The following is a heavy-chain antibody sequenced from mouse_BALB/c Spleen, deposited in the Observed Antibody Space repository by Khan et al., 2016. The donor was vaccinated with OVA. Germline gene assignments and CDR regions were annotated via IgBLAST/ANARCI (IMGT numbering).Heavy chain of an antibody. D-gene: IGHD1-1*02. CDR2: INPNTGYN. CDR3: ATSFRSGGTYYFGVAY. CDR1: GYTFTTYW. J-gene: IGHJ4*01. Sequence: QVQLQQSGAELAKPGASVKMSCKASGYTFTTYWMHWIKQRPGQGLEWIGYINPNTGYNECEQKFKEKATLTADKSSSTAYMQLSSLTSEDSAVYYCATSFRSGGTYYFGVAYCGQGTSVTVSS. V-gene: IGHV1-7*01.